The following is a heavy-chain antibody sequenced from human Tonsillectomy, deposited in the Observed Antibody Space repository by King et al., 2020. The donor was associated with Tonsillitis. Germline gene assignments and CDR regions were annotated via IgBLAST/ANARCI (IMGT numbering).Heavy chain of an antibody. Sequence: VQLVESGAEVKKPGASAKVSCKASGYIFTGYYMHWVRQAPGQGLEWMGWINPDSGVSNYALKFQGRVTMTTDTSISTAYMELSSLRSDDTAVYYCARVADILTGTDYWGQGTLVTVSS. CDR3: ARVADILTGTDY. V-gene: IGHV1-2*02. D-gene: IGHD3-9*01. CDR2: INPDSGVS. CDR1: GYIFTGYY. J-gene: IGHJ4*02.